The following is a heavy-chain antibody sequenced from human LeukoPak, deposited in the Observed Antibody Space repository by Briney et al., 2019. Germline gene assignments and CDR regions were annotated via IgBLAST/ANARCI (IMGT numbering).Heavy chain of an antibody. CDR3: ARETVVSTAMLSLDY. V-gene: IGHV1-46*01. J-gene: IGHJ4*02. CDR2: INPSLGST. CDR1: GYTFTTYY. Sequence: GASVKVSCKASGYTFTTYYIHWVRQAPGQGPEWMGIINPSLGSTSYAQKFQGRVIMTRDMSTNTVYMELSSLKSDDTAVYYCARETVVSTAMLSLDYWGQETLVTVSS. D-gene: IGHD5-18*01.